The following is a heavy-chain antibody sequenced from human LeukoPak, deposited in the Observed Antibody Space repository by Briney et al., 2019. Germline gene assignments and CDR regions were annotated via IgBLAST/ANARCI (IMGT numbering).Heavy chain of an antibody. CDR2: IYYSGST. Sequence: SETLSLTCTVSGGAISGYFWSWIRQPPGKGLEWIGYIYYSGSTNYNPSLKSRVTISVDTSKNQFSLKLSSVTAADTAVYYCARLGDSSGPPFDYWGQGTLVTVSS. V-gene: IGHV4-59*08. CDR1: GGAISGYF. J-gene: IGHJ4*02. CDR3: ARLGDSSGPPFDY. D-gene: IGHD6-19*01.